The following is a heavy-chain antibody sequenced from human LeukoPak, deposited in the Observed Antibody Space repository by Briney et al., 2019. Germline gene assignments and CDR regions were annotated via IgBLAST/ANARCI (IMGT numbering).Heavy chain of an antibody. J-gene: IGHJ6*03. V-gene: IGHV4-34*01. CDR3: ARVPGFYYYYMDV. Sequence: PSETLSLTCAVYGGSFSGYYWSWIRQPPGKGLEWIGEINHSGSTYYNPSLKSRVTISVDTSKNQFSLKLSSVTAADTAVYYCARVPGFYYYYMDVWGKGTTVTVSS. CDR2: INHSGST. D-gene: IGHD3-10*01. CDR1: GGSFSGYY.